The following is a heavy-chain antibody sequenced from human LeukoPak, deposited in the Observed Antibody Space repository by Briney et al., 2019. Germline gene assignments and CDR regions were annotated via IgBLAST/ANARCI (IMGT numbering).Heavy chain of an antibody. V-gene: IGHV3-23*01. CDR3: AKVRGP. D-gene: IGHD3-10*01. CDR1: GFTFRDYA. J-gene: IGHJ5*02. Sequence: PGGSLRLSCAASGFTFRDYAMSWVRQAPGKGLEWVSNILNSGDTTKYADSVKGRFTISRDNSKNTLYLQMNSLRAEDTAVYYCAKVRGPWGQGTLVTVSS. CDR2: ILNSGDTT.